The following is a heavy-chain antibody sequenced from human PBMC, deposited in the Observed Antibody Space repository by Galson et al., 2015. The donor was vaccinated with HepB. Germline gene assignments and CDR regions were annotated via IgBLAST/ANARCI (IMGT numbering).Heavy chain of an antibody. D-gene: IGHD3-9*01. CDR1: GFTFSSYG. CDR3: AKSLRYFDWFSPFDY. Sequence: LRLSCAASGFTFSSYGMHWVRQAPGKGLEWVAVISYDGSNKYYADSVKGRFTISRDNSKNTLYLQMNSLRAEDTAVYYCAKSLRYFDWFSPFDYWGQGTLVTVSS. J-gene: IGHJ4*02. V-gene: IGHV3-30*18. CDR2: ISYDGSNK.